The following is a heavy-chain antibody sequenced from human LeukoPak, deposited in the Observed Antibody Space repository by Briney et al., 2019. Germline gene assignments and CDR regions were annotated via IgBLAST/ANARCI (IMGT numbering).Heavy chain of an antibody. Sequence: GRSLRLSCAASGFTFDDYAMHWVRQAPGKGLEWVSGISWNSGSIGDADSVKGRFTISRDTAKNSLYLQMNSLRAEDMALYYCAKDYKRRGSGGGYFDLWGRGTLVTVSS. CDR1: GFTFDDYA. D-gene: IGHD6-19*01. CDR3: AKDYKRRGSGGGYFDL. V-gene: IGHV3-9*03. J-gene: IGHJ2*01. CDR2: ISWNSGSI.